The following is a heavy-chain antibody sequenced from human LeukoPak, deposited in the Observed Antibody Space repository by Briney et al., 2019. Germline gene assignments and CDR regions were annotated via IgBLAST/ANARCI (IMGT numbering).Heavy chain of an antibody. CDR1: GYTFTSYG. D-gene: IGHD1-26*01. V-gene: IGHV1-18*01. J-gene: IGHJ4*02. Sequence: PRASVKVSCKASGYTFTSYGISWVRQAPGQGLEWMGWISAYNGNTNYAQKLQGRVTMTTDTSTSTAYMELRSLRSDDTAVYYCARDPQRVGESTSDYWGQGTLVTVSS. CDR2: ISAYNGNT. CDR3: ARDPQRVGESTSDY.